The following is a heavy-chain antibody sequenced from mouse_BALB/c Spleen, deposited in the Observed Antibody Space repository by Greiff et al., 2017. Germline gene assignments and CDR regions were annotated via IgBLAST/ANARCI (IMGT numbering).Heavy chain of an antibody. CDR3: ASGNYVYWYFDV. Sequence: EVQLVESGAELVKPGASVKLSCTASGFNIKDTYMHWVKQRPEQGLEWIGRIDPANGNTKYDPKFQGKATITADTSSNTAYLQLSSLTSEDTAVYYCASGNYVYWYFDVWGAGTTVTVSS. CDR1: GFNIKDTY. CDR2: IDPANGNT. D-gene: IGHD2-1*01. V-gene: IGHV14-3*02. J-gene: IGHJ1*01.